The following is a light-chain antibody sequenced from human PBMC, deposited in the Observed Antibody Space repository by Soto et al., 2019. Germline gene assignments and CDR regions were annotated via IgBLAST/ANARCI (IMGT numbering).Light chain of an antibody. CDR1: QGISSY. J-gene: IGKJ1*01. CDR2: AAS. CDR3: QQYYRYPWT. Sequence: AIRMTQSPSSLSASTGDRVTITCRASQGISSYLAWYQQKPGKAPKLLIYAASTLQSGVPSRFSGSGSGTDLTLTISCLQSEDFATYYCQQYYRYPWTFGQGTKVEIK. V-gene: IGKV1-8*01.